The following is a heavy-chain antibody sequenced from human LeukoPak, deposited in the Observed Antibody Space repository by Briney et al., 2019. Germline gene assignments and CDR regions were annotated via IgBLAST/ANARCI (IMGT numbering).Heavy chain of an antibody. CDR1: GGSISSSS. CDR2: ISYDGSNK. CDR3: AKDLAAAGLDY. V-gene: IGHV3-30*18. J-gene: IGHJ4*02. D-gene: IGHD6-13*01. Sequence: LSLTCTVSGGSISSSSYYWGWIRQPPGKGLEWVAVISYDGSNKYYADSVKGRFTISRDNSKNTLYLQMNSLRAEDTAVYYCAKDLAAAGLDYWGQRTLVTVSS.